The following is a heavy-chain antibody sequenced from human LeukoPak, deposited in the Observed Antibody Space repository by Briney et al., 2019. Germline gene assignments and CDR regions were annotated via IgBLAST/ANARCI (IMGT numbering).Heavy chain of an antibody. CDR1: GFTFSSYW. J-gene: IGHJ6*03. CDR3: AREGFSRGYYQYYYMDV. D-gene: IGHD3-3*02. V-gene: IGHV3-30*03. CDR2: ISYDGSNK. Sequence: GGSLRLSCAASGFTFSSYWMHWVRQAPGKGLEWVAVISYDGSNKYYADSVKGRFTISRDNSKNTLYLQMNSLRTEDTAVYYCAREGFSRGYYQYYYMDVWGKGTTVTVSS.